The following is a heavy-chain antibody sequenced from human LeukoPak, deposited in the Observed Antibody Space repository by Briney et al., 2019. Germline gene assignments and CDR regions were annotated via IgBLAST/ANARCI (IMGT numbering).Heavy chain of an antibody. CDR2: INSDGSGT. D-gene: IGHD3-10*01. V-gene: IGHV3-74*01. J-gene: IGHJ4*02. CDR3: ARDGMTYGRHFDY. CDR1: GFIFSNYG. Sequence: GGSLRLSCAASGFIFSNYGMSWVRQAPGKGLAWVSRINSDGSGTRYADFVKGRFTISRDNAKSTVYLQMNSLRTDDTAVYYCARDGMTYGRHFDYWGQGILVTVSS.